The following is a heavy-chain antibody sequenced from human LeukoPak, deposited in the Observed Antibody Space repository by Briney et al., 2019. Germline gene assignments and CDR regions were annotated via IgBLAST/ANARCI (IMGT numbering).Heavy chain of an antibody. J-gene: IGHJ4*02. CDR1: GFTFSSFA. V-gene: IGHV3-23*01. D-gene: IGHD2-2*01. Sequence: GSLRLSCAASGFTFSSFAMSWVRQAPGKGLEWVSAISGSGGSTYYADSVKGRFTISRDNYKTTLYLQMNSLRAEDTAVYYCAKDIRGSSTSCYPDYWGQGTLVTVSS. CDR3: AKDIRGSSTSCYPDY. CDR2: ISGSGGST.